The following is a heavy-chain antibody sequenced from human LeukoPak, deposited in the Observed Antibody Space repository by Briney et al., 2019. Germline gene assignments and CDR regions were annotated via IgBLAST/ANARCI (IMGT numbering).Heavy chain of an antibody. CDR2: ISGSGVST. CDR3: AKGPLLWD. Sequence: PGGSLRLSCAASGFTFSSSAMSWVRQAPGKGLEWVSSISGSGVSTYYADSVKGRFTISRDNSKNTLYLQMSSLRAEDTAVYYCAKGPLLWDWGQGTLVTVSS. J-gene: IGHJ4*02. CDR1: GFTFSSSA. V-gene: IGHV3-23*01. D-gene: IGHD2/OR15-2a*01.